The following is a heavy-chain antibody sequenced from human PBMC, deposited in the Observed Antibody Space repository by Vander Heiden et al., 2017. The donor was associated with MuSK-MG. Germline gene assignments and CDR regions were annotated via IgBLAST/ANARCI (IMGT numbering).Heavy chain of an antibody. D-gene: IGHD3-22*01. V-gene: IGHV4-31*03. Sequence: QVQLQESGPGLVRPSQTLTLPCTVSTGSISEDGNYWSWIRQHPGKGLEWIGYVHDSGNSYYNTSLKSRVTISVDTSKRQFSLELRSVTAADTAVYFCSTYYYDSSGNYYFDYWGQGTLVTVSS. J-gene: IGHJ4*02. CDR3: STYYYDSSGNYYFDY. CDR1: TGSISEDGNY. CDR2: VHDSGNS.